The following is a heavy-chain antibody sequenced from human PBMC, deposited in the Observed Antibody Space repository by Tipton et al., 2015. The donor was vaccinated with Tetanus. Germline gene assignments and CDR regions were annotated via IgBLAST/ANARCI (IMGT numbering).Heavy chain of an antibody. V-gene: IGHV5-51*01. CDR3: ASSLGYCSSSSCLLDC. CDR1: GYGFTSYW. CDR2: IYPGDSDT. J-gene: IGHJ4*02. Sequence: QLVQSGAEVKKPGESLKISCKGSGYGFTSYWIGWVRQMPGKGLEWMGVIYPGDSDTRYSPSFQGQVAISADKSISTAYLQWSSLKASDTAMYYCASSLGYCSSSSCLLDCWGQGTLVTVSS. D-gene: IGHD2-2*01.